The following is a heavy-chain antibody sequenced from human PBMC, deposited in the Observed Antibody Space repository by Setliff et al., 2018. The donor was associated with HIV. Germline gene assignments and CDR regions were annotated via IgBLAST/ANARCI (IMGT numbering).Heavy chain of an antibody. Sequence: PSETLSLTCTVSGGSASNSRYYWAWIRQPPGKGLEYIGSIHYNEKTYYNPSLKSRVTISIDTSKNQFSLNLTSVTAADTAVYYCATSSSWSSRLNFWGPGMLVTVSS. J-gene: IGHJ4*02. V-gene: IGHV4-39*01. D-gene: IGHD2-2*01. CDR1: GGSASNSRYY. CDR2: IHYNEKT. CDR3: ATSSSWSSRLNF.